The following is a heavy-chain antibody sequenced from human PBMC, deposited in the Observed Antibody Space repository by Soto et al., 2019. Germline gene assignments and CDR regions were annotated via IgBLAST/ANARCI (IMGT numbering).Heavy chain of an antibody. D-gene: IGHD3-10*01. Sequence: QVQLQESGPGLVKPSQTLSLTCTVSGGSISSGGYYWSWIRQHPGKGLEWIGYIYYSGSTYYNPSLKSRVTISVDTSKNQFSLKLSSVTAADTAVYYCARNHYYGSWSYLSNWFDPWGQGTLVTVSS. CDR1: GGSISSGGYY. J-gene: IGHJ5*02. CDR2: IYYSGST. CDR3: ARNHYYGSWSYLSNWFDP. V-gene: IGHV4-31*03.